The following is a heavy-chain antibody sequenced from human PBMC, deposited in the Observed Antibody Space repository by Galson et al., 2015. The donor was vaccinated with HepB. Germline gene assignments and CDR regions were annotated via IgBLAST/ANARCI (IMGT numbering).Heavy chain of an antibody. D-gene: IGHD3-3*01. J-gene: IGHJ4*02. Sequence: SVKVSCKASGYTFTGHHMDWVRQAPGQGLEWMGRLNPHNGETNYARKFQGRVTMTRDTSISTVYMELSSLTSDDTAVYFCARGSYYDFRNGHYTDNTYFDSWGQGTLVTVSS. CDR3: ARGSYYDFRNGHYTDNTYFDS. CDR1: GYTFTGHH. CDR2: LNPHNGET. V-gene: IGHV1-2*06.